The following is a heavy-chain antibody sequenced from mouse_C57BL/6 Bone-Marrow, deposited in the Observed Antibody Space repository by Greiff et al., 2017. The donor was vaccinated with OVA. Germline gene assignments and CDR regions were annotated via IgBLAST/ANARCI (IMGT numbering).Heavy chain of an antibody. V-gene: IGHV1-82*01. CDR1: GYAFSSSW. D-gene: IGHD1-1*01. J-gene: IGHJ3*01. CDR3: ARGATRFAY. CDR2: IYPGDGDT. Sequence: QVQLQQSGPELVKPGASVKISCKASGYAFSSSWMNWVKQRPGKGLEWIGRIYPGDGDTNYNGKFKGKATLTADKSSSTAYMQLSSLTSEDSAVYFCARGATRFAYWGQGTLVTVSA.